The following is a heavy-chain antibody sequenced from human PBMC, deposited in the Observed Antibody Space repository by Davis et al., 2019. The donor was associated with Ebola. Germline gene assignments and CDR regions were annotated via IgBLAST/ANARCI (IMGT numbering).Heavy chain of an antibody. J-gene: IGHJ6*02. CDR1: GFTVSSNY. D-gene: IGHD1-26*01. Sequence: GESLKISCAASGFTVSSNYMSWVRQAPGKGLEWVSVIYSGGSTYYAYSVKGRFTISRDNSKNTLYLQMNSLRAEDTAVYYCARDISHHLVGYGMDVWGQGTTVTVSS. CDR3: ARDISHHLVGYGMDV. V-gene: IGHV3-53*01. CDR2: IYSGGST.